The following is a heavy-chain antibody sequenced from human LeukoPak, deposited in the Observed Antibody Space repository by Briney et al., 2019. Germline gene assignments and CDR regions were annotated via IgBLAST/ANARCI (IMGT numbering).Heavy chain of an antibody. J-gene: IGHJ4*02. CDR2: ISSSSSYI. Sequence: PGGSLRLSCAASGFTFSSYSMNWVRQAPVKGLEWVSSISSSSSYIYYADSVKGRFTISRDNAMNSLYLQMNSLRAEDTAVYYCASGLWFVWGQGTLVTVSS. V-gene: IGHV3-21*01. CDR1: GFTFSSYS. CDR3: ASGLWFV. D-gene: IGHD3-10*01.